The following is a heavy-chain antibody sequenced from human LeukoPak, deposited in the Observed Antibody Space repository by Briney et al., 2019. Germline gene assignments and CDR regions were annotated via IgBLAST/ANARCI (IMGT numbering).Heavy chain of an antibody. CDR1: GFTFNGYA. CDR3: ALLAYCSGGICYSTDFLGYVQH. CDR2: IWHDGNNK. J-gene: IGHJ1*01. Sequence: PGRSLRLSCAASGFTFNGYAMHWVRQAPGKGLEWVAVIWHDGNNKYYADSVKGRFTISRDNSKNTLYLQMNSLRAEDTAVYYCALLAYCSGGICYSTDFLGYVQHWGQGTLVTVSS. D-gene: IGHD2-15*01. V-gene: IGHV3-33*01.